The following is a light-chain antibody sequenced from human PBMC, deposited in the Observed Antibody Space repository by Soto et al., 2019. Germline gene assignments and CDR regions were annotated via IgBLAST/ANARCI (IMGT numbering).Light chain of an antibody. CDR2: INNDGSH. Sequence: QLVLTQSPSASASLGASVKLTCTLSSGHNSYAIAWHQQQPEKGPRYVMKINNDGSHIKGDGIPDRFSGSSSGAERYLTISSLHSEDEADYYCQTWGTGPWVFGGGTKVTVL. CDR3: QTWGTGPWV. J-gene: IGLJ3*02. V-gene: IGLV4-69*02. CDR1: SGHNSYA.